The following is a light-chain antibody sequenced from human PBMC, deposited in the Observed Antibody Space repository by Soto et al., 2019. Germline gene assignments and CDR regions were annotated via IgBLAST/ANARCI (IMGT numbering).Light chain of an antibody. CDR3: QHYNNWPPIYT. CDR1: QSVADK. Sequence: EILMTQSPATLSVSPGERATPSCRASQSVADKLAWYQRKPGQAPRLLMYDTSTRATGVPDRFSGSGSGTEFTLTISSLQSEDFAVYYCQHYNNWPPIYTFGQGTKLEIK. V-gene: IGKV3-15*01. CDR2: DTS. J-gene: IGKJ2*01.